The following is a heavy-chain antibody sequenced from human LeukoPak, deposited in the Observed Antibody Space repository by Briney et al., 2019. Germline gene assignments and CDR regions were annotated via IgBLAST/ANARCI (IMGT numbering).Heavy chain of an antibody. J-gene: IGHJ5*02. CDR1: GYSFTSYW. D-gene: IGHD2-2*01. CDR2: IYPGDSET. V-gene: IGHV5-51*01. CDR3: ARQYQLQGDWFDP. Sequence: GESLKISCKGSGYSFTSYWIGWVRQMPGKGLEWMGIIYPGDSETRYSPFFQGQVTTSADKSISTAYLQWSNLKASDTAMYYCARQYQLQGDWFDPWGQGTLVTVSS.